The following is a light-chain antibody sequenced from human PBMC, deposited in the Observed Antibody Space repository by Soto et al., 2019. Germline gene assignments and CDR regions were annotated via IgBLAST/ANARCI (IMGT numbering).Light chain of an antibody. CDR1: QSVSSSY. CDR2: GAS. V-gene: IGKV3-20*01. CDR3: QQYGSSLTWT. J-gene: IGKJ1*01. Sequence: IVLTQSPGTLSLSPWERATLSCRASQSVSSSYLAWYQQKPGQAPRLLIYGASSRATGIPDRFSGSGSGTAFTLPISRLEPADFAVYYCQQYGSSLTWTFGQGTKVDIK.